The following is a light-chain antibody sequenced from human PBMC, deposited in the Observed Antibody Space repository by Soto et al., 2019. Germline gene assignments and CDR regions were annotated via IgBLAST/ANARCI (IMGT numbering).Light chain of an antibody. CDR2: GAS. V-gene: IGKV3-20*01. Sequence: EIVLTQSPGTLSLSPGEIATLSCRASQSVDNNYVAWYQQKPGQAPTLLIHGASYRAAGIPDRFSGSGSGTDFTLNISILEPEAFAVFHCQQYGNSPSTFGQGTKLEI. CDR1: QSVDNNY. J-gene: IGKJ2*01. CDR3: QQYGNSPST.